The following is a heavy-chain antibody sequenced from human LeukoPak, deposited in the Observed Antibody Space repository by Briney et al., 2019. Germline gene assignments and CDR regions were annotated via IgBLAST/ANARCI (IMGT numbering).Heavy chain of an antibody. CDR2: MYHTGHT. CDR3: ARHPFATPFDY. D-gene: IGHD2-15*01. Sequence: SETLSLTCTVSGGSISSSNYYWSWIRQPPGKGLEWIGYMYHTGHTMYNSSLKSRVTMSLDTSKNHFSLRLSSVTAADTAVYYCARHPFATPFDYWGPGTLVTVSS. CDR1: GGSISSSNYY. J-gene: IGHJ4*02. V-gene: IGHV4-61*03.